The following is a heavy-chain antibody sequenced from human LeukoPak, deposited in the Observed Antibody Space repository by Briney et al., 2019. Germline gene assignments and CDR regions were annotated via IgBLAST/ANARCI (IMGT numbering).Heavy chain of an antibody. V-gene: IGHV4-30-2*01. CDR2: IYHSGST. J-gene: IGHJ4*02. Sequence: SETLSLTCTVSGGSISSGGYYWSWIRQPPGKGLEWIGYIYHSGSTYYNPSLKSRVTISVDRSKNQFSLKLSSVTAADTAVYYCAREGAYSSSWFDYWGQGTLVTVSS. CDR1: GGSISSGGYY. D-gene: IGHD6-13*01. CDR3: AREGAYSSSWFDY.